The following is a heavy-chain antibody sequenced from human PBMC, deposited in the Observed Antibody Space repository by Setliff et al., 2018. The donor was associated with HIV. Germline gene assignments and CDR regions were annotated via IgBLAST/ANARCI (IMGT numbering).Heavy chain of an antibody. CDR3: ARVGEGYSGDMDV. CDR1: GGSINRGTYY. J-gene: IGHJ6*03. V-gene: IGHV4-61*09. D-gene: IGHD5-12*01. CDR2: IYITGDT. Sequence: PSETLSLTCSVSGGSINRGTYYWTWIRQSAGKGLEWIGHIYITGDTDYNPSLKSRVTISVDTSKNQFSLTLTPVTAADTAVYYCARVGEGYSGDMDVWGKGTTVTVSS.